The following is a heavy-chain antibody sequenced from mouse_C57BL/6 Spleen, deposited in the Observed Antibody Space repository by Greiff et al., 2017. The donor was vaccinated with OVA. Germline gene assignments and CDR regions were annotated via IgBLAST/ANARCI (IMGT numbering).Heavy chain of an antibody. D-gene: IGHD2-3*01. Sequence: EVKVEESGEGLVKPGGSLKLSCAASGFTFSSYAMSWVRQTPEKRLEWVAYISSGGDYIYYADTVKGRFTISRDNARNTLYLQMSSLKSEDTAMYYCTRAHYDGYYGAYWGQGTLVTVSA. CDR1: GFTFSSYA. CDR3: TRAHYDGYYGAY. J-gene: IGHJ3*01. V-gene: IGHV5-9-1*02. CDR2: ISSGGDYI.